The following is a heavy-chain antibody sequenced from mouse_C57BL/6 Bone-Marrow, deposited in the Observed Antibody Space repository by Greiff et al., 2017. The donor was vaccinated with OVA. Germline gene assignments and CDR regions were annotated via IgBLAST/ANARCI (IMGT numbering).Heavy chain of an antibody. Sequence: QVQLQQPGAELVKPGASVKMSCKASGYTFTSYWITWVKQRPGQGLEWIGDIYPGSGSTNYNEKFKSKATLTVDTSSSTAYMQLSSLTSEDSAVYYCASPSYYYGSSSAWFAYWGQGTLVTVSA. V-gene: IGHV1-55*01. J-gene: IGHJ3*01. CDR1: GYTFTSYW. CDR3: ASPSYYYGSSSAWFAY. CDR2: IYPGSGST. D-gene: IGHD1-1*01.